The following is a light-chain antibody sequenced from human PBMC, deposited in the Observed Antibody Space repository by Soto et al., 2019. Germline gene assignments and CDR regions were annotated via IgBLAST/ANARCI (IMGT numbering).Light chain of an antibody. J-gene: IGKJ3*01. Sequence: EVVLTQSPGTLSLSPGERATLSCRASQRVSSNYLAWYQQRPGQAPRLLIYGASSRATGIPDRFSGSGSGTDFTLTINRLEPEDFAVYYCQQYGSSPRTFGPGTKVDIK. V-gene: IGKV3-20*01. CDR2: GAS. CDR3: QQYGSSPRT. CDR1: QRVSSNY.